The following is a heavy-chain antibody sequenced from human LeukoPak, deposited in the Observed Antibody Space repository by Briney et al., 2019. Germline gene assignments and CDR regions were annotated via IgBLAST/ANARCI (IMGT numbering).Heavy chain of an antibody. J-gene: IGHJ4*02. CDR1: GFTFSCYA. V-gene: IGHV3-23*01. CDR3: AKDEGQQWLRKDFDY. D-gene: IGHD6-19*01. Sequence: GGSLRLSCAASGFTFSCYAMSWVRQAPGKGLEGVSAISGSGGSTYYADSVKGRFTISRDNSKNTLYLQMNSLRAEDTAVYYCAKDEGQQWLRKDFDYWGQGTLVTVSS. CDR2: ISGSGGST.